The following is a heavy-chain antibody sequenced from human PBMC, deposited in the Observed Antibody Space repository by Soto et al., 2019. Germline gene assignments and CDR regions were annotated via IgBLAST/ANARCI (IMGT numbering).Heavy chain of an antibody. Sequence: GASVKVSCKASGYTFTSYDINWVRQATGQGLEWMGWMNPNSGNTGYAQKFQGRVTMTRNTSISTAYMELSSLRSEDTAVYYCARDGSSPGYYYYYYMDVWGKGTTVTVS. D-gene: IGHD1-26*01. CDR1: GYTFTSYD. V-gene: IGHV1-8*01. CDR2: MNPNSGNT. J-gene: IGHJ6*03. CDR3: ARDGSSPGYYYYYYMDV.